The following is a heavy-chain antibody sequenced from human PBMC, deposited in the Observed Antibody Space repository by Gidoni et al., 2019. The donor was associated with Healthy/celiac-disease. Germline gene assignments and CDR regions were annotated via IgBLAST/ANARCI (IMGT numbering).Heavy chain of an antibody. CDR3: ARDPCSGGTCYLNPFDY. V-gene: IGHV1-3*05. J-gene: IGHJ4*02. CDR2: INAGNGNT. D-gene: IGHD2-15*01. Sequence: QVQLVQSGAAEKMPGASVKVSCKASGYTFTSYAMHWVRQAPGQRLEWMGWINAGNGNTKYSQKFQGRVTITRDTSASTAYMELSSLRSEDTAVYYWARDPCSGGTCYLNPFDYWGQGTLVTVSS. CDR1: GYTFTSYA.